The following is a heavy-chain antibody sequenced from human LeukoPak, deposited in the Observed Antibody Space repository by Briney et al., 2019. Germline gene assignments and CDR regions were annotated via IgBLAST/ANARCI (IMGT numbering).Heavy chain of an antibody. D-gene: IGHD4-17*01. CDR1: DDSFSSHY. CDR2: ISYIGST. Sequence: SETLSLTCAVSDDSFSSHYWTWIRQPPGKGLEWIGYISYIGSTNYNPSLKSRVTISIDTSKNQFSLRLTSVTAADTAVYYCARDLVTVTKGFDIWGQGTMVSVSS. J-gene: IGHJ3*02. CDR3: ARDLVTVTKGFDI. V-gene: IGHV4-59*11.